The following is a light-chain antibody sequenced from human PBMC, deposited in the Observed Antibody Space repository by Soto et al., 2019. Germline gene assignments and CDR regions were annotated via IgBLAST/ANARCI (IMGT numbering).Light chain of an antibody. V-gene: IGLV1-44*01. J-gene: IGLJ1*01. CDR2: SNT. CDR3: AAWDDSLNGSYV. CDR1: SSNIGTNT. Sequence: QSVLTQPPSASGTPGQRVTISCSGSSSNIGTNTVNWYQQLPGTAPKLLIYSNTHRPSGVPDRFSGSKSGTSASLAISGLQSEDEADYYCAAWDDSLNGSYVFGTGTKLTV.